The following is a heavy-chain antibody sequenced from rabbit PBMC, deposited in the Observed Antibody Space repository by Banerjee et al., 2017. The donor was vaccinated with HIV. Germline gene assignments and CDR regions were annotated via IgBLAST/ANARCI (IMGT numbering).Heavy chain of an antibody. Sequence: QQQLVEFGGGLVKPGASLTLPSTASGFSFSNKAVMCWVRQAPGKGLEWIGYIDPVFGITYYANWVNGRFSISRENAQNTVFLQMASLTAADTATYFCARDGTGGSYFALWGPGTLVTVS. V-gene: IGHV1S47*01. J-gene: IGHJ4*01. D-gene: IGHD8-1*01. CDR3: ARDGTGGSYFAL. CDR2: IDPVFGIT. CDR1: GFSFSNKA.